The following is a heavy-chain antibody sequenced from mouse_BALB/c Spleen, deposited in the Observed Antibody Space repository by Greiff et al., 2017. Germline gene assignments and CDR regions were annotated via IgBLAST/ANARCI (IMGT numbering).Heavy chain of an antibody. D-gene: IGHD2-14*01. CDR1: GFTFSSYT. CDR3: ARRGEVRGAMDY. V-gene: IGHV5-12-2*01. J-gene: IGHJ4*01. CDR2: ISNGGGST. Sequence: DVKLVESGGGLVQPGGSLKLSCAASGFTFSSYTMSWVRQTPEKRLEWVAYISNGGGSTYYPDTVKGRFTISRDNAKNTLYLQMSSLKSEDTAMYYCARRGEVRGAMDYWGQGTSVTVSS.